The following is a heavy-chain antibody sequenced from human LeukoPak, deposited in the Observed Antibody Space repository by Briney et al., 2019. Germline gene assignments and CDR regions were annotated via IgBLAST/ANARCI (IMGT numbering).Heavy chain of an antibody. V-gene: IGHV1-8*03. CDR1: GYTFTSYD. Sequence: VASVKVSCKASGYTFTSYDINWVRQATGQGLEWMGWMNPNSGNTGYAQKFQGRVTITRNTSISTAYMELSSLRSEDTAVYYCARDRGYCSGGSCYYFDYWGQGTLVTVSS. D-gene: IGHD2-15*01. CDR3: ARDRGYCSGGSCYYFDY. CDR2: MNPNSGNT. J-gene: IGHJ4*02.